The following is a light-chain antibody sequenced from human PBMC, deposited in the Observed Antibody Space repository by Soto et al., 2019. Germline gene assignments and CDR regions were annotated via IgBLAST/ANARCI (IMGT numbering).Light chain of an antibody. J-gene: IGLJ3*02. V-gene: IGLV2-23*01. Sequence: QSALTQPASVSGSPGQSITISCTGTSSDVGSYNLVSWYQQHPGTAPKLMIYEDNKRASGVSNRFSGSTSGITASLTISVLQAEDEADHYCCSYAGSSTWVFGGGTKLTVL. CDR2: EDN. CDR3: CSYAGSSTWV. CDR1: SSDVGSYNL.